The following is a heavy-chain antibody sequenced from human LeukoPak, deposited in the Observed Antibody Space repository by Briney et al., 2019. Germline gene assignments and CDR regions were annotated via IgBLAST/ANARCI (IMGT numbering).Heavy chain of an antibody. D-gene: IGHD4/OR15-4a*01. Sequence: PGGSLRLSCTISGFTFGDYVLNWFRQAPGKGLVWVSRINSDGSRISYADSVKGRFTISRDNAKNTLYFQVNSLRAEDTAVYYCAREGAHDAFDIWGQGTMVTVSS. CDR3: AREGAHDAFDI. J-gene: IGHJ3*02. CDR2: INSDGSRI. CDR1: GFTFGDYV. V-gene: IGHV3-74*01.